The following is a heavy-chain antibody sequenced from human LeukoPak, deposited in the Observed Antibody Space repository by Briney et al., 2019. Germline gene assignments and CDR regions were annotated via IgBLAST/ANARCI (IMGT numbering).Heavy chain of an antibody. J-gene: IGHJ6*02. CDR2: IIPIFGTA. D-gene: IGHD6-13*01. V-gene: IGHV1-69*13. CDR3: ASPSTSSSWYPVLTIPAPYYYGMDV. Sequence: GASVNVSCTASGGTFSSYAISWVRQAPGQGLEWMGGIIPIFGTANYAQKFQGRVTITADESTSTAYMELSSLRSEDTAVYYCASPSTSSSWYPVLTIPAPYYYGMDVWGQGTTVTVSS. CDR1: GGTFSSYA.